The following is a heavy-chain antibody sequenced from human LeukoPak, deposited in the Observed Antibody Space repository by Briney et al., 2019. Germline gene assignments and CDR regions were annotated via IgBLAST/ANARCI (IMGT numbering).Heavy chain of an antibody. CDR1: GGSISSSSYY. Sequence: PSETLSLTCTVSGGSISSSSYYWGWIRQPPGKGLEWIGSIYYSGSTYYNPSLKSRVTISVDTSKNQFSLKLRSVTAADTAVYYCVRGGYYYGPSDWGQGTLVTVSS. CDR3: VRGGYYYGPSD. V-gene: IGHV4-39*07. D-gene: IGHD3-10*01. CDR2: IYYSGST. J-gene: IGHJ4*02.